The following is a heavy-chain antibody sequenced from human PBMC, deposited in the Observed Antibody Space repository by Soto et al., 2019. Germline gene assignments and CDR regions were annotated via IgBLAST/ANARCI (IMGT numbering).Heavy chain of an antibody. CDR1: GGSIISGDYY. CDR3: ARVTPTTADFDFWNGYYTHDY. D-gene: IGHD3-3*01. V-gene: IGHV4-30-4*01. CDR2: IYYTGST. J-gene: IGHJ4*02. Sequence: QVQLQESGPGLVKPSQTLSLTCTVSGGSIISGDYYWSWIRQPPGKGLEWIGYIYYTGSTYYNPSVKSRVTISVDTSKNQISLKLSSVTAADTAVYYCARVTPTTADFDFWNGYYTHDYWGQGTLVTVSS.